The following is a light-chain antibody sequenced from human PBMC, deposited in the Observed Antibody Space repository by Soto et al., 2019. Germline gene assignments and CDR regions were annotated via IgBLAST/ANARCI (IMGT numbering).Light chain of an antibody. CDR3: QQCATPPPTA. V-gene: IGKV3-20*01. J-gene: IGKJ2*01. CDR2: GAS. CDR1: QSVSSSY. Sequence: EIVLTQSPGTLSLSPGERATLSCRASQSVSSSYLAWYQQKPGQAPRVLIYGASSRATGIPDRFSGSGSGTDFTLTISRLEPEDFSVYRCQQCATPPPTAFGPGTKVDIK.